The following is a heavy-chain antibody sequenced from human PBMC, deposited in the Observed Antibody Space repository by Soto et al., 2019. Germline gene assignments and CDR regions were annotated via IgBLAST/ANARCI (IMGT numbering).Heavy chain of an antibody. CDR1: GYTFTSYG. V-gene: IGHV1-18*01. Sequence: QVQLVQSGAEVKKPGASVKVSCKASGYTFTSYGISWVRQAPGQGLEWMGWISAYNGNTNYAQKLQGRVTMTTDTSTRTAYMEMRSLRSDDTAVYYCARDLYGSGSYYPYYYYYYGMDVWGQGTTVTVSS. CDR3: ARDLYGSGSYYPYYYYYYGMDV. J-gene: IGHJ6*02. CDR2: ISAYNGNT. D-gene: IGHD3-10*01.